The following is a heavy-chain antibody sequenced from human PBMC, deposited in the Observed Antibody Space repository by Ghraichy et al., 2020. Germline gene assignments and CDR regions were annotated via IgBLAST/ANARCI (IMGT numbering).Heavy chain of an antibody. D-gene: IGHD6-19*01. CDR2: IKKDGSEK. V-gene: IGHV3-7*01. CDR3: ARDLGSGWYFDY. J-gene: IGHJ4*02. Sequence: GESLRLSCAASRFTFSGYWMSWVRQAPGKGLEWVANIKKDGSEKYYVDSVKGRFTISRDNAKNSLYLQMNSLRAEDTAVYYCARDLGSGWYFDYWGQGTLVTVSS. CDR1: RFTFSGYW.